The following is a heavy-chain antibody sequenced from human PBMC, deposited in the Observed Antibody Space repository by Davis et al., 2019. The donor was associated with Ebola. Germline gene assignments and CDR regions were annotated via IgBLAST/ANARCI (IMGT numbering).Heavy chain of an antibody. CDR1: GFTFSSYA. CDR2: ISGSGGST. CDR3: ARDIGYSDGWPDYYYYGMDV. Sequence: GGSLRLSCAASGFTFSSYAMSWVRQAPGKGLEWVSAISGSGGSTYYADSVKGRFTISRDNSKNTLYLQMNSLRAEDTAVYYCARDIGYSDGWPDYYYYGMDVWGQGTTVTVSS. V-gene: IGHV3-23*01. D-gene: IGHD2-15*01. J-gene: IGHJ6*02.